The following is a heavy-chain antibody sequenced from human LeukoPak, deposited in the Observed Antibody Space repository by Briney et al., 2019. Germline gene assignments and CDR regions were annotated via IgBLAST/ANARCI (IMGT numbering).Heavy chain of an antibody. V-gene: IGHV4-34*01. CDR2: INHSGST. D-gene: IGHD4-4*01. CDR3: ARRSTETTVSVLFDY. CDR1: GGSSSGYY. Sequence: SETLSLTCAVYGGSSSGYYWSWLRQPPGKGLEWIGEINHSGSTNYNPSLRSRVTISVDTSKNQFSLKLSSVTAADTAVYYCARRSTETTVSVLFDYWGQGTLVTVSS. J-gene: IGHJ4*02.